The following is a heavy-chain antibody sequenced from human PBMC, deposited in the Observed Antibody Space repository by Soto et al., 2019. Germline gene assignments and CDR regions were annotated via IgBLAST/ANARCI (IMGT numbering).Heavy chain of an antibody. CDR3: ARDPLAAAGTPNFDY. J-gene: IGHJ4*02. V-gene: IGHV3-21*01. CDR2: ISSSSSYI. CDR1: GFTFSSYS. D-gene: IGHD6-13*01. Sequence: GGSLRLSCAASGFTFSSYSMNWVRQAPGKGLEWVSSISSSSSYIYYADSVKGRFTISRDNAKNSLYLQMNSQRAEDTAVYYCARDPLAAAGTPNFDYWGQGTLVTVSS.